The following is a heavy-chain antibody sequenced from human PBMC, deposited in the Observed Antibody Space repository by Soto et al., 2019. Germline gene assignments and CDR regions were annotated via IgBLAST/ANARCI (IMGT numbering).Heavy chain of an antibody. V-gene: IGHV4-59*01. Sequence: SETLSLTCTVSGGSISGYYWSWIRQPPGKGLEWIGYVCSNGGTNYNPSLKSRLTMSLDTSKNQFFLKLSSVSAADTAVYYCTRDRGREVAGPGWFDPCGQGTRVTVSS. CDR3: TRDRGREVAGPGWFDP. J-gene: IGHJ5*02. CDR2: VCSNGGT. CDR1: GGSISGYY. D-gene: IGHD6-19*01.